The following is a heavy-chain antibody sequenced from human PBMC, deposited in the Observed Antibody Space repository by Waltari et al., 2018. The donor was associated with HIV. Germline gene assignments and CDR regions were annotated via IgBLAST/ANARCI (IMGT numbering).Heavy chain of an antibody. V-gene: IGHV4-31*03. Sequence: QVQLQESGPGLVKPSQTLSLTCTVSGGSLSRGGSYWSWVRQHPGKGLEWIGYIYYSGSTYYNPSLKSRVTISVDTSKNQFSLKLSSVTAADTAVYYCAREKSTIVGFDYWGQGTLVTVSS. CDR1: GGSLSRGGSY. CDR2: IYYSGST. D-gene: IGHD1-26*01. J-gene: IGHJ4*02. CDR3: AREKSTIVGFDY.